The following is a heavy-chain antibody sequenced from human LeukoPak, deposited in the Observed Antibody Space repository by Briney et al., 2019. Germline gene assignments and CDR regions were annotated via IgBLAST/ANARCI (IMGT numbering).Heavy chain of an antibody. V-gene: IGHV3-21*01. Sequence: GGSLRLSCAASGFTFSSYSMNWVRQAPGKGLEWVSSISSSSSYIYYADSVKGRFTISRDNAKNSLYLQMNSLRAEDTAVYYCARDLGYYDSSGNDYWGQGTLVTVSS. CDR1: GFTFSSYS. J-gene: IGHJ4*02. D-gene: IGHD3-22*01. CDR2: ISSSSSYI. CDR3: ARDLGYYDSSGNDY.